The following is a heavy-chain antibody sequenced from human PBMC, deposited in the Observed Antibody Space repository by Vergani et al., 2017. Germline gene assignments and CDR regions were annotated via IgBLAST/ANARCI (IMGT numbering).Heavy chain of an antibody. V-gene: IGHV3-9*01. Sequence: EVQLVESGGGLVQPGRSLRLSCAASGFTFDDYAMHWVRQAPGKGLEWVSGISWNSGSVAYAGSVKGRFTISRDNSKDILYLQMDSLRSEDTALYYCAKYVRDSTDGLPDSWGPGTLVIVSS. CDR2: ISWNSGSV. CDR1: GFTFDDYA. CDR3: AKYVRDSTDGLPDS. D-gene: IGHD2-21*02. J-gene: IGHJ4*02.